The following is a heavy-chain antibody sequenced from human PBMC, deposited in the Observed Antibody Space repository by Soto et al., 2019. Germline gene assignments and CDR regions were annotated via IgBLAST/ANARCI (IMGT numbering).Heavy chain of an antibody. CDR1: GGTFSSYS. CDR3: ARDLVGASWFGP. J-gene: IGHJ5*02. CDR2: ITPTLGTT. Sequence: QVQLVQSGAEVKKPGSSVKVSCNVSGGTFSSYSISWVRQAPGQGLEWMGRITPTLGTTNYAQNFQGRVTLTADKSTSTAYMELSSLRSEDTAVYYCARDLVGASWFGPWGQGTLVTVSS. D-gene: IGHD1-26*01. V-gene: IGHV1-69*08.